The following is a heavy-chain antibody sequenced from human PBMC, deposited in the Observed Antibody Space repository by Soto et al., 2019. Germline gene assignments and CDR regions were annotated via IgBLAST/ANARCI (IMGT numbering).Heavy chain of an antibody. Sequence: GASVKVSCKASGYTFTSYDINWVRQATGQGLEWMGWMNPNSGNTGYAQKFQGRVTMTRNTSISTAYMELSSLRSEDTAVYYCARGAGSVGQLVKYYYYMDVWGKGTTVTVSS. V-gene: IGHV1-8*01. D-gene: IGHD6-6*01. J-gene: IGHJ6*03. CDR3: ARGAGSVGQLVKYYYYMDV. CDR2: MNPNSGNT. CDR1: GYTFTSYD.